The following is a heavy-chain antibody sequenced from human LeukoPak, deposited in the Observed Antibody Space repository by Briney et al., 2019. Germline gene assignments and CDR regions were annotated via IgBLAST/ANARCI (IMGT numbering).Heavy chain of an antibody. Sequence: PGGSLRLSCAASGFTFSSYAMSWVRQAPGKGLEWVSAISASAGGRTYYADSVKGRFSISRDDSRNTVYLQMNSLRAEDTAVYYCARVTEAVTMKSIWQNYYYYYMDVWGKGTTVTVSS. V-gene: IGHV3-23*01. J-gene: IGHJ6*03. CDR3: ARVTEAVTMKSIWQNYYYYYMDV. D-gene: IGHD4-17*01. CDR2: ISASAGGRT. CDR1: GFTFSSYA.